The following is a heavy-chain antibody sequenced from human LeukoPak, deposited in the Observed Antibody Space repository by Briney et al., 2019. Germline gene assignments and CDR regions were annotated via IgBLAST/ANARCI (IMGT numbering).Heavy chain of an antibody. Sequence: GGSLRLSCAASGFTVSSNYMSWVRQAPGKRLEWVSVIYSGGSTYYADSVKGRFTISRDNSKNTLYLQMNSLRAEDTAVYYCARDGTTVTARGLYFDYWGQGTLVTVSS. CDR2: IYSGGST. J-gene: IGHJ4*02. V-gene: IGHV3-66*02. D-gene: IGHD4-17*01. CDR3: ARDGTTVTARGLYFDY. CDR1: GFTVSSNY.